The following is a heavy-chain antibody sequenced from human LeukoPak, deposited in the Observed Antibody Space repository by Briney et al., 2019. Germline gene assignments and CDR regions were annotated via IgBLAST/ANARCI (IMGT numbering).Heavy chain of an antibody. V-gene: IGHV1-18*04. D-gene: IGHD6-13*01. CDR3: AKVPIAAAGTIAIDY. Sequence: GASVKVSCKASGYTFTSYGISWVRQAPGQGLEWMGWISAYNGNTNYAQKLQGRVTMTTDTSTSTAYMELRSLRSDDTAVYYCAKVPIAAAGTIAIDYWGQGTLVTVSS. CDR2: ISAYNGNT. CDR1: GYTFTSYG. J-gene: IGHJ4*02.